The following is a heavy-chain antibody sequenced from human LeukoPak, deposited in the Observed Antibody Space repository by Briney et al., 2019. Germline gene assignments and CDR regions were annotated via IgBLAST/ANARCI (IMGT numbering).Heavy chain of an antibody. V-gene: IGHV1-18*01. D-gene: IGHD6-13*01. CDR1: GYTFTSCG. Sequence: ASVKVSCKASGYTFTSCGISWVRQAPGQGLEWMGWISAYNGNTNYAQKLQGRVTMTTDTSTSTAYMELRSLRSDDTAVYYCARGSSSWYYPYNWFDPWGQGTLVTVSS. J-gene: IGHJ5*02. CDR3: ARGSSSWYYPYNWFDP. CDR2: ISAYNGNT.